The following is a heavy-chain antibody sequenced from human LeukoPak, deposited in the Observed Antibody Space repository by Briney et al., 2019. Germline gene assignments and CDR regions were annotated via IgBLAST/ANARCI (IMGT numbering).Heavy chain of an antibody. CDR1: GFTFRSYG. V-gene: IGHV3-23*01. J-gene: IGHJ4*02. D-gene: IGHD5-24*01. CDR3: AKDDRWLQFCC. Sequence: TGGTLRLSCAASGFTFRSYGMSWVRQAPGKGLEWVSGIIPSGHTTYYADSVRGRFTISRDNSRNTLYLQMNSLRAEDTAVYYCAKDDRWLQFCCWGQGTLVTVSA. CDR2: IIPSGHTT.